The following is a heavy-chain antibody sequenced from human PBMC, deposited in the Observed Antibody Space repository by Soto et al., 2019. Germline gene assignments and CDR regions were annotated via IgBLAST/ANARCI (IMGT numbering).Heavy chain of an antibody. CDR1: GFSFSDYA. D-gene: IGHD6-13*01. J-gene: IGHJ4*02. CDR3: AKRSPYSSGWYSPIFDY. Sequence: GGSLRLSCAASGFSFSDYAMSWVRQAPGKGLEWVSVISESGGSTHYADSVRGRFTVSRDNSKNSLSLRMDSLRDEDTAVYFCAKRSPYSSGWYSPIFDYWGQGALVTSPQ. V-gene: IGHV3-23*01. CDR2: ISESGGST.